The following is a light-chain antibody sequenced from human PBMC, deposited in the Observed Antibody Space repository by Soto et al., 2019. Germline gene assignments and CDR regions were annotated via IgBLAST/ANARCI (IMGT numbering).Light chain of an antibody. Sequence: DIELAQSPGTVSLSPGEEATSACGAGRKVINNYLAWYQQIPGQAPRLLIYGASSRPTGIPARFSGRGSGTDFTLTISRLQPEDFAIYYCQQSDTTPRTFGQGTKVDIK. J-gene: IGKJ1*01. CDR3: QQSDTTPRT. CDR1: RKVINNY. CDR2: GAS. V-gene: IGKV3-20*01.